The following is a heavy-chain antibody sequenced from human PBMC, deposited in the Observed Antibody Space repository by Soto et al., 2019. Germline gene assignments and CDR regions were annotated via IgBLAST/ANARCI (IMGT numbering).Heavy chain of an antibody. J-gene: IGHJ4*02. CDR2: IYYSGST. Sequence: PSETLSLTCAVSGGSISSSSYYWGWIRQPPGKGLEWIGSIYYSGSTYYNPSLKSRVTISVDTSKTQFSLKLSSVTAADTAVYYCARHGGVAAGSQYGDFDYWGQGTLVTVSS. V-gene: IGHV4-39*01. CDR3: ARHGGVAAGSQYGDFDY. D-gene: IGHD3-16*01. CDR1: GGSISSSSYY.